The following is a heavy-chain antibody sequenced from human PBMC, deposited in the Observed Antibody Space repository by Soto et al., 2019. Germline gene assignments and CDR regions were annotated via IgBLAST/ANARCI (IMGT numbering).Heavy chain of an antibody. J-gene: IGHJ6*03. CDR2: IYYSGST. CDR1: GGSISSYY. Sequence: SETLSLTCTVSGGSISSYYWSWIRQPPGKGLEWIGYIYYSGSTNYNPSLKSRVTISVDTSKNQFSLKLSSVTAADTAVYYCARDLASFEYSSTDYYMDVWGKGTTVT. D-gene: IGHD6-6*01. CDR3: ARDLASFEYSSTDYYMDV. V-gene: IGHV4-59*01.